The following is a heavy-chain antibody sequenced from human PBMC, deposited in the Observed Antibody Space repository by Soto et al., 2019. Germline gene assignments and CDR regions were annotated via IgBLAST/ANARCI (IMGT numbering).Heavy chain of an antibody. V-gene: IGHV3-23*01. J-gene: IGHJ4*02. CDR2: ISGSGGST. CDR1: GFTVGSYA. CDR3: AKHSGYGSGAIDY. Sequence: GGSRTLSGAAAGFTVGSYAMSWVRPVPGKGLEWVSAISGSGGSTYYADSVKGRFTISRDNSKNTLYLQMNSLRAEDTAVYYCAKHSGYGSGAIDYWGQGTLVTVSS. D-gene: IGHD5-12*01.